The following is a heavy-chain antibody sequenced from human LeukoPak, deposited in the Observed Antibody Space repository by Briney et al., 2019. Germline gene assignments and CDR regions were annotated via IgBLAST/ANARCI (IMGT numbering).Heavy chain of an antibody. CDR1: GGSISSSNW. CDR3: ARHLYYYGSGSYYSP. V-gene: IGHV4-4*02. CDR2: IYHSGST. D-gene: IGHD3-10*01. J-gene: IGHJ4*02. Sequence: SGTLSLTCAVSGGSISSSNWWSWVRQPPGKGLEWIGEIYHSGSTNYNPSLKSRVTISVDTSKNQFSLKLSSVTAADTAVYYCARHLYYYGSGSYYSPWGQGTLVTVSS.